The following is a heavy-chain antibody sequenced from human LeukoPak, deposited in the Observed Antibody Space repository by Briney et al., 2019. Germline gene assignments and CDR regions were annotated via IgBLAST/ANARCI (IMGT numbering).Heavy chain of an antibody. D-gene: IGHD6-13*01. CDR2: ISYDGSNK. CDR1: GFTFSNYA. J-gene: IGHJ4*02. CDR3: AKDSTRLAAAGSFDY. V-gene: IGHV3-30-3*01. Sequence: GALRLSCAASGFTFSNYAMHWVRQAPGKGLEWVAVISYDGSNKYYADSVKGRFTISRDNSKNTLYLQMNSLRAEDTAVYYCAKDSTRLAAAGSFDYWGQGTLVTVSS.